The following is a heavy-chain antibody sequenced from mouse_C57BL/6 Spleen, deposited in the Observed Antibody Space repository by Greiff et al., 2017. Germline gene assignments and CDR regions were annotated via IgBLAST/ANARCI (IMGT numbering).Heavy chain of an antibody. Sequence: VQLQQSGPELVKPGASVKISCKASGYAFSSSWMNWVKQRPGKGLEWIGRVYPGDGDTNYNGKFKGKGTLTADKSSSPAYLQLSSLTSDDSAVYFCARYDYIFAYWGQGTLVTVSA. CDR1: GYAFSSSW. CDR2: VYPGDGDT. J-gene: IGHJ3*01. D-gene: IGHD2-4*01. V-gene: IGHV1-82*01. CDR3: ARYDYIFAY.